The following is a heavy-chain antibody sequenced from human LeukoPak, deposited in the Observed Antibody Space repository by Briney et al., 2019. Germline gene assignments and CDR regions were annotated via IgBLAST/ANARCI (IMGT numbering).Heavy chain of an antibody. Sequence: GGSLRLSCAASGFKFSSYALDWVRQAPGKGLEWVAIISYDGNSEYYADSVKGRFTISRDNSNNTLYPEMSSVRPEDTATYYCATNRGCSTTRCNRAFDYWGQGTLVTVSS. CDR2: ISYDGNSE. V-gene: IGHV3-30-3*01. D-gene: IGHD2-8*01. CDR3: ATNRGCSTTRCNRAFDY. CDR1: GFKFSSYA. J-gene: IGHJ4*02.